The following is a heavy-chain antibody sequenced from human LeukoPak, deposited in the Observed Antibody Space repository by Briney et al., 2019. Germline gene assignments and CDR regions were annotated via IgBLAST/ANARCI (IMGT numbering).Heavy chain of an antibody. V-gene: IGHV4-38-2*02. Sequence: SETLPLTCTVSGYSISSGYYWGWIRQPPGKGLEWIGSIYHSGSTYYNPSLKSRVTISVDTSKNQFSLKLSSVTAADTAVYYCARVLAVGSEYYDILSLFDYWGQGTLVTVFS. D-gene: IGHD3-9*01. CDR3: ARVLAVGSEYYDILSLFDY. CDR2: IYHSGST. CDR1: GYSISSGYY. J-gene: IGHJ4*02.